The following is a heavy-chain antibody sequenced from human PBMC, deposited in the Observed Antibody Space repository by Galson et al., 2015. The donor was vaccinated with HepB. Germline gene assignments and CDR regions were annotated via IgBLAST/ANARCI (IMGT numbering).Heavy chain of an antibody. CDR1: GDSISNDRW. D-gene: IGHD3-10*01. CDR2: AYHSGGT. V-gene: IGHV4-4*02. Sequence: LSLTCTVSGDSISNDRWWSWVRQPPGEGLEWIGEAYHSGGTNYRPFLKSRVTISVDKSKNQFSLKLTSVIAADTAVYYCARAKEGRGYFDYWGQGTLVTVSS. CDR3: ARAKEGRGYFDY. J-gene: IGHJ4*02.